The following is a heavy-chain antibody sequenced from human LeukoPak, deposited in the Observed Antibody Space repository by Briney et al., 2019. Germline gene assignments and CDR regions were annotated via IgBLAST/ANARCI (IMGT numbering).Heavy chain of an antibody. V-gene: IGHV3-7*01. CDR3: PRGGLYGDDAFDL. J-gene: IGHJ3*01. Sequence: GGSLRLSCAGSVLTIGSFWMRWVRQAPGKGLEWVANIRQDGSEKYYVDSVKGRLTISRDNAKNSLYLQMNSLRAEDTGIYYCPRGGLYGDDAFDLWGQGTMVTVSS. CDR2: IRQDGSEK. CDR1: VLTIGSFW. D-gene: IGHD4-17*01.